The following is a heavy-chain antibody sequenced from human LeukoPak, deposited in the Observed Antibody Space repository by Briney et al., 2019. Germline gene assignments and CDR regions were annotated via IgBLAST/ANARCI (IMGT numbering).Heavy chain of an antibody. D-gene: IGHD3-9*01. J-gene: IGHJ4*02. CDR3: ARGRPNILTGYYPDY. CDR2: IIPILGIA. Sequence: EASVKVSCKASGGTFSSYAISWVRQAPGQGLEWMGRIIPILGIANYAQKFQGRVTITTDESTSTAYMELSSLRSEDTAVYYCARGRPNILTGYYPDYWGQGTLVTVSS. V-gene: IGHV1-69*04. CDR1: GGTFSSYA.